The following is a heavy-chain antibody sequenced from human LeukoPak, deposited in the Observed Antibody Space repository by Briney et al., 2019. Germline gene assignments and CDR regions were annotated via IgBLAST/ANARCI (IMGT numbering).Heavy chain of an antibody. CDR1: GCTFRDYY. J-gene: IGHJ5*02. D-gene: IGHD4-17*01. Sequence: ASAWVSWKTEGCTFRDYYMHWGRQYHGKRNEWMGIINPAGGSTTYAQKFQGRVTMTRDTSTRIVYMELSGLRPEDTALYYCARVRGDYTEWFDTWGQGTLVTVSS. V-gene: IGHV1-46*01. CDR3: ARVRGDYTEWFDT. CDR2: INPAGGST.